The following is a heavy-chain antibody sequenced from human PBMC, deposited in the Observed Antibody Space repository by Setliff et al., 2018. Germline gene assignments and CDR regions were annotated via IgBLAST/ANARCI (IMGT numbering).Heavy chain of an antibody. CDR2: ISAYNGNT. CDR1: GYTFTSYG. D-gene: IGHD6-13*01. J-gene: IGHJ6*02. Sequence: GASVKVSCKASGYTFTSYGISWVRQAPGQGLEWMGWISAYNGNTNYAQKLQGRFTMTTDTSTSTAYMELRSLRSDDTAVYYCARVGSSSWLHPDVYYYYGMDVWGQGTTVTVSS. CDR3: ARVGSSSWLHPDVYYYYGMDV. V-gene: IGHV1-18*01.